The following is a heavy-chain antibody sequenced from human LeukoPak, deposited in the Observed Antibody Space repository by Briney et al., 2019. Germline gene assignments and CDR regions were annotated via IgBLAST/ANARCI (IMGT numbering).Heavy chain of an antibody. CDR1: GFTFSSYW. J-gene: IGHJ4*02. CDR3: ARELRPDPYSASWYNC. CDR2: IKQGGSEK. V-gene: IGHV3-7*01. Sequence: PGGSLRLSCAASGFTFSSYWMSWVRQAPGKGLEGVANIKQGGSEKYYVDSVKGRFTVSRDNAKDSLYLQMSSLRAEDTAIYYCARELRPDPYSASWYNCWGQGTLVSVCS. D-gene: IGHD6-13*01.